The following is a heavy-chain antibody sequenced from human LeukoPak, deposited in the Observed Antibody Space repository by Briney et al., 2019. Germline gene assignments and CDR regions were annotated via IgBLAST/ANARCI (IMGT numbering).Heavy chain of an antibody. Sequence: GGSLRLSCTASGFTFINYWMSWVRQAPGKGPEWVANIKQDGSVKKYVDSLKGRFTISRDNAKNSLYLQVNSLTAEDTAIYYCTRAITVGGITIPFDLWGRGTLVTVSS. CDR1: GFTFINYW. J-gene: IGHJ2*01. CDR3: TRAITVGGITIPFDL. D-gene: IGHD3-3*01. V-gene: IGHV3-7*01. CDR2: IKQDGSVK.